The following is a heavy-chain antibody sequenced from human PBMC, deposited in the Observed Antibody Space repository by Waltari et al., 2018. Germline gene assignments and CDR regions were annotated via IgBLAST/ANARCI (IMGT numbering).Heavy chain of an antibody. CDR3: AKEQEAFDI. V-gene: IGHV3-33*06. CDR1: GVTMSSYF. Sequence: QLQLVESGGGVVQPGKSLRLSCAASGVTMSSYFMHWVRQAPGKGLEWVAVVWSDGNEKYYGDSVKGRFTISRDNSKNIVYLQMNSLRAEDTAVYFCAKEQEAFDIWGQGTVVTVS. J-gene: IGHJ3*02. CDR2: VWSDGNEK.